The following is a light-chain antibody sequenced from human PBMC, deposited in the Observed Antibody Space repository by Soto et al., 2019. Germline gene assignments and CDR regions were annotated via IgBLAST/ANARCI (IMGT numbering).Light chain of an antibody. J-gene: IGKJ1*01. CDR1: QSISNY. V-gene: IGKV1-39*01. CDR3: QQGFSTPSLT. CDR2: SAS. Sequence: DIQLTQSPSSLSASIGDRVTITCRASQSISNYLIWYQLRPGKAPRRLIYSASTLQSGVSSRFSGSRSGIDFNLNIIALQPEDFATYYCQQGFSTPSLTFGQGTKL.